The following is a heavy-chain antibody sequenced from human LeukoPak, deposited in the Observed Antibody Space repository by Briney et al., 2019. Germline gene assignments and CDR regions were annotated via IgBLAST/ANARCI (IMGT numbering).Heavy chain of an antibody. V-gene: IGHV1-18*01. Sequence: ASVNVSCKASGYIFTSYGISWVRQAPGQGLEWMGWISAYNGNTNYAQKLQGRVTMTTDTSTSTAYMELRSLRSDDTAVYYCARERGSYGAFDIWGQGTMVTVSS. D-gene: IGHD1-26*01. J-gene: IGHJ3*02. CDR1: GYIFTSYG. CDR2: ISAYNGNT. CDR3: ARERGSYGAFDI.